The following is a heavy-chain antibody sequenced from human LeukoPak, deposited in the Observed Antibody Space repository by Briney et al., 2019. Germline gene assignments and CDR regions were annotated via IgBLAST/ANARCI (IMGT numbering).Heavy chain of an antibody. V-gene: IGHV3-30-3*01. J-gene: IGHJ6*02. CDR1: GFTFSSYA. Sequence: GGSLRLSCAASGFTFSSYAMHWVRQAPGKGLEWVAVISYDGSNKYYADSVKGRFTISRDNSKNTLYLQMNSLRAEDTAVYYCARDAHYFSYYGMDVWGQGTTVTVSS. D-gene: IGHD2/OR15-2a*01. CDR2: ISYDGSNK. CDR3: ARDAHYFSYYGMDV.